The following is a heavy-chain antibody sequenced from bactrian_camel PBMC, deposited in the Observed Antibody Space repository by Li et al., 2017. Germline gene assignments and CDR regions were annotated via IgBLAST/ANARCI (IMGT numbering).Heavy chain of an antibody. V-gene: IGHV3S53*01. Sequence: HVQLVESGGGSVQTGGSLRLSCVVSGYSVHSVRTGWFRQAPGKEREGVAAIDQHGTTSYADSVKGRFTISADNAKNTLYLQMNSLKSEDTALYYCVAGRGLVVGRIRFCNTDRDYWGQGTQVTVS. J-gene: IGHJ4*01. CDR2: IDQHGTT. CDR3: VAGRGLVVGRIRFCNTDRDY. CDR1: GYSVHSVR. D-gene: IGHD2*01.